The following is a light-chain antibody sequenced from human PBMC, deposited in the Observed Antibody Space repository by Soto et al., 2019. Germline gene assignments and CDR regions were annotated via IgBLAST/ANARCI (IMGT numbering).Light chain of an antibody. CDR2: GAS. J-gene: IGKJ1*01. CDR1: QTVGSNY. V-gene: IGKV3-20*01. CDR3: QQYGYSPPWT. Sequence: IVLTQSPGTLSLSPGEGATLSCRASQTVGSNYLAWYQQKPGQAPRLLIYGASRRATGIPDRFSGSGSGTDFTLTIIRLEPEDFGVYYCQQYGYSPPWTFGQGTKVETK.